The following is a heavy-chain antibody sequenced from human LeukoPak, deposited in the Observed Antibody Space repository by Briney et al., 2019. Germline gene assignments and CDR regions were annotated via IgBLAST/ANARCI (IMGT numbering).Heavy chain of an antibody. CDR2: IYPGDSDT. J-gene: IGHJ5*02. Sequence: GESLKISCKGSGYSFTSYWIGWVRKMPGKGLEWMGIIYPGDSDTRYSPSFQGQVTISADKSISTAYLQWSSLKASDTAMYYCARRGYCSSTSCPSWFDPWGQGTLVTVSS. CDR3: ARRGYCSSTSCPSWFDP. CDR1: GYSFTSYW. D-gene: IGHD2-2*01. V-gene: IGHV5-51*01.